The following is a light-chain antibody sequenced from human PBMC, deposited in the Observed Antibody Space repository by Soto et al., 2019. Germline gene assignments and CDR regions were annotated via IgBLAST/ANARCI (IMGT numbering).Light chain of an antibody. CDR1: ITDIGTYHY. J-gene: IGLJ2*01. CDR3: SSFTAANSVT. V-gene: IGLV2-14*01. CDR2: EVS. Sequence: QSALTQPASVFGSPGQSITISCSGSITDIGTYHYVSWYQQHPGKAPRLLISEVSNRPSGVSNRFSGSKSGSTASLTISGLQAEDEADYFCSSFTAANSVTFGGGTQLTVL.